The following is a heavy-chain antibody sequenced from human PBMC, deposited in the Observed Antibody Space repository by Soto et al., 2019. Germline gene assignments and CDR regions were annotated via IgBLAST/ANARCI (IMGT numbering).Heavy chain of an antibody. J-gene: IGHJ6*02. Sequence: QVTLKESGPVLVKPTETLTLTCTVSGFSLSDTVMGVSWIRQPPGKALEWLIHIFSNDAKSYSTSLRSRLTISRDTSNSQVVLSMTNIDPVDTATYFCARIRWDLDYAMDVWGQGTTVTVSS. CDR1: GFSLSDTVMG. CDR3: ARIRWDLDYAMDV. V-gene: IGHV2-26*01. CDR2: IFSNDAK. D-gene: IGHD1-26*01.